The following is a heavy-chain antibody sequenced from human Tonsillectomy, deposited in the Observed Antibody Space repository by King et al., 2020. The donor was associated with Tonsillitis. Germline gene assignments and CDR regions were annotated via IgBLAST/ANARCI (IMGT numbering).Heavy chain of an antibody. CDR3: ARAKIYYFDH. Sequence: VQLQESGPALVKPSQTLSLTFSVSGGSINRVDYYWSWIRQPPGKGLEWIGYIFYNGNTYYNPALQGQATLSIDTSKNHFALKLTSLTAADTAVYYCARAKIYYFDHWGQGTLVTVSS. CDR1: GGSINRVDYY. V-gene: IGHV4-30-4*01. D-gene: IGHD3-3*01. CDR2: IFYNGNT. J-gene: IGHJ4*02.